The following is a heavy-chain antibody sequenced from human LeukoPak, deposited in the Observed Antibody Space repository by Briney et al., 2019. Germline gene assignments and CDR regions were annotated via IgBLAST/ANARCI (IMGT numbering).Heavy chain of an antibody. J-gene: IGHJ4*02. D-gene: IGHD6-13*01. V-gene: IGHV4-59*02. CDR1: GGSVSNDY. CDR3: ARGPIYSTSWYYFDY. Sequence: SETLSLTCTVSGGSVSNDYWSWIRQPPGKGLEWIGYIYYSGSTSFHPSLKSRVTMSVDMSKNQVSLELSSVTAADTPVYYCARGPIYSTSWYYFDYWGRGTLVTFSS. CDR2: IYYSGST.